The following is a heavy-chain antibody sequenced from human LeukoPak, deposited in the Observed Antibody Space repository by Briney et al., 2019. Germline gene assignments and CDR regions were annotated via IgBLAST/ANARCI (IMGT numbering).Heavy chain of an antibody. CDR1: GGSITSYY. V-gene: IGHV4-4*07. CDR2: IYSSGTT. J-gene: IGHJ4*02. Sequence: PSETLSLTCTVSGGSITSYYWSWLRQPAGKGLEWIGRIYSSGTTNYNPSLKSRVTMSIDTTQFSLKLSSVTAADTAVYFCACGVAAAGWLYFDYWGQGSLVTVS. CDR3: ACGVAAAGWLYFDY. D-gene: IGHD6-13*01.